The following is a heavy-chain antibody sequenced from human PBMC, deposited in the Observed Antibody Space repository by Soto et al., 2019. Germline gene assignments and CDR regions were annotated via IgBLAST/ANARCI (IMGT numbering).Heavy chain of an antibody. J-gene: IGHJ2*01. V-gene: IGHV3-23*01. D-gene: IGHD6-19*01. CDR3: AKRTVAWFFDL. CDR1: GFTFSSYA. Sequence: EVQLLESGGGLVQPGGSLRLSCAASGFTFSSYAMNWVRQAPGKGLEWVSVISGSGGSTYYADSVKGRFTISRDTSKNTLYLQMESLRAEDTVVYYCAKRTVAWFFDLWGRGTLVTVSS. CDR2: ISGSGGST.